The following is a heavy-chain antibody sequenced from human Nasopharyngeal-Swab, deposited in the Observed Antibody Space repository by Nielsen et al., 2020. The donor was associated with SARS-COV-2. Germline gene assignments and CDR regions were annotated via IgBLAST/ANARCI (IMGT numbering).Heavy chain of an antibody. CDR2: IYYSGST. V-gene: IGHV4-31*03. CDR1: GGSISSGDYY. CDR3: ARLNGIAAAGTGWFDP. D-gene: IGHD6-13*01. J-gene: IGHJ5*02. Sequence: LRLSCTVSGGSISSGDYYWSWIRQHPGKGLEWIGYIYYSGSTYYNPSLKSRVTISVDTSKNQFSLKLSSVTAADTAVYYCARLNGIAAAGTGWFDPWGQGTLVTVSS.